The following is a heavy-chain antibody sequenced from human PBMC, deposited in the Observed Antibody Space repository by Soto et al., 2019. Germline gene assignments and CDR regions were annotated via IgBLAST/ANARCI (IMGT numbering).Heavy chain of an antibody. V-gene: IGHV3-7*01. Sequence: PGGSLRLSCAASRFTFNIYWMSWVRQAPGKGLEWVANINQDGSEEYYVDSVKGRFTISRDNAQNSLYLQMNSLRPEDTAVYYCARAAEAGTVDYWGQGTLVTVSS. CDR3: ARAAEAGTVDY. CDR2: INQDGSEE. D-gene: IGHD6-19*01. CDR1: RFTFNIYW. J-gene: IGHJ4*02.